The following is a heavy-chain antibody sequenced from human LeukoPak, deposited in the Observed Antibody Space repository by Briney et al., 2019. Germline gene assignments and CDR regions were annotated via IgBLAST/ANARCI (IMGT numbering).Heavy chain of an antibody. Sequence: SXSSYYWSWVRQPPGKGLEWVLYIYTSGTTTSTPSLTSPVTISVDTSKTQFSLKLSSVTAADTAVYYCARHQGVEGVTWFDPWGQGTLVTV. V-gene: IGHV4-4*08. CDR2: IYTSGTT. CDR3: ARHQGVEGVTWFDP. D-gene: IGHD3-10*01. CDR1: SXSSYY. J-gene: IGHJ5*02.